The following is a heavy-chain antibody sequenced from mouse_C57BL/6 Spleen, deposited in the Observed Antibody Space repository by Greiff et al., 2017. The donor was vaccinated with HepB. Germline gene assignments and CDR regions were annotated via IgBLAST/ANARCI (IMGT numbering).Heavy chain of an antibody. Sequence: EVQGVESGPELVKPGASVKMSCKASGYTFTDYNMHWVKQSHGKSLEWIGYINPNNGGTSYNQKFKGKATLTVNKSSSTAYMGLRSLTSEDSAVYYCARVPHGQLRLQGLFDYWGQGTTLTVSS. CDR2: INPNNGGT. CDR1: GYTFTDYN. J-gene: IGHJ2*01. D-gene: IGHD3-2*02. V-gene: IGHV1-22*01. CDR3: ARVPHGQLRLQGLFDY.